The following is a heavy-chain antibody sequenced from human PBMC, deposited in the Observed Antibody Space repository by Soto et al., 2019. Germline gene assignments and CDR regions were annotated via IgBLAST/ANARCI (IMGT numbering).Heavy chain of an antibody. CDR2: INAGNGNT. Sequence: ASVKVSCKASGYSFTSYAMHWVRQAPGQRLEWMGWINAGNGNTKYSQKFQGRVTITRDTSASTAYMELSSLRSEDTAVYYCARDYVWGSYRHFDYWGQGTLVTVSS. V-gene: IGHV1-3*01. D-gene: IGHD3-16*02. CDR3: ARDYVWGSYRHFDY. J-gene: IGHJ4*02. CDR1: GYSFTSYA.